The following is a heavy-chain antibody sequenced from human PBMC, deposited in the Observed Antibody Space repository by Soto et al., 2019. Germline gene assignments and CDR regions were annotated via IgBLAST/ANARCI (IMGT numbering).Heavy chain of an antibody. D-gene: IGHD3-3*01. CDR1: GGTFSSYA. CDR3: ARESEGYDFCRDWTAYSYHGMAV. CDR2: IIPIFGTA. V-gene: IGHV1-69*13. J-gene: IGHJ6*02. Sequence: ASVKVSCKAAGGTFSSYAISWVRQAPGRGLEWMGGIIPIFGTANYAQKFQGRVTITADESTSTAYMELSSLRSEDTAVYYCARESEGYDFCRDWTAYSYHGMAVCGQAAMV.